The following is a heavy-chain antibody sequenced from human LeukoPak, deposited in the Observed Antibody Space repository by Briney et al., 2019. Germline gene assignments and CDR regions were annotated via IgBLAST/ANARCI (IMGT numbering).Heavy chain of an antibody. CDR3: ARSGSSSIDY. V-gene: IGHV6-1*01. CDR1: GDSFSNNGGA. CDR2: TYYRSKWYN. D-gene: IGHD6-6*01. Sequence: SPTLSLTFAISGDSFSNNGGAWNWIRQSPSRGLEWLASTYYRSKWYNDYAVSVKSRISINSDTSKNQFSLQLNSVTPEDTAVYYCARSGSSSIDYWGQGTLVTVSS. J-gene: IGHJ4*02.